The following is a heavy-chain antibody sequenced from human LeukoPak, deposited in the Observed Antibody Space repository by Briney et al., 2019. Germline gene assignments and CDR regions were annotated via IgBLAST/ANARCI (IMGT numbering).Heavy chain of an antibody. D-gene: IGHD3-16*01. J-gene: IGHJ4*02. CDR2: ISAYNGNT. Sequence: ASVKVSCKASGYTFTSYGINWVRQAPGQGLEWMGWISAYNGNTIYAQKLQGRVTMTTDTSTTTAYMELRSLRSDDTAVYYCARDMITFTGGLDDNFDYWGQGTLVTVSS. CDR1: GYTFTSYG. CDR3: ARDMITFTGGLDDNFDY. V-gene: IGHV1-18*01.